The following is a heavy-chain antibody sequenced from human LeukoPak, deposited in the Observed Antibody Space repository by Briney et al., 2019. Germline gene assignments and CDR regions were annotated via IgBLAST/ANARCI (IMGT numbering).Heavy chain of an antibody. D-gene: IGHD3-10*01. CDR2: VSAGGGST. J-gene: IGHJ6*03. CDR3: ASDGAKFGALTYYYYYMDV. Sequence: GGSLRLSCAFSGLTFSGYAMTWVRQAPGKGLEWVSAVSAGGGSTYYADSVRGRFTISRDNSKNTLYLQMNSLKAEDTAVYYCASDGAKFGALTYYYYYMDVWGKGTTVTVSS. CDR1: GLTFSGYA. V-gene: IGHV3-23*01.